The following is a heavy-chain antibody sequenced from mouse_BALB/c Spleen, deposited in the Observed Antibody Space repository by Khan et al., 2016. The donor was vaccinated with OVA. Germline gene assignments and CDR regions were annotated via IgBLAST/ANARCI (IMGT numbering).Heavy chain of an antibody. D-gene: IGHD1-1*01. V-gene: IGHV3-2*02. CDR1: GYSITSDYA. J-gene: IGHJ2*01. CDR3: ARIYGGYFDY. CDR2: ISYSGNT. Sequence: VQLKESGPGLVKPSQSLSLTCTVTGYSITSDYAWTWIRQFPGNKLEWMGHISYSGNTKYNPYLKSRISITRDTSKNQFFLQLNSVTTEDTATYYCARIYGGYFDYWGQGTTLTVS.